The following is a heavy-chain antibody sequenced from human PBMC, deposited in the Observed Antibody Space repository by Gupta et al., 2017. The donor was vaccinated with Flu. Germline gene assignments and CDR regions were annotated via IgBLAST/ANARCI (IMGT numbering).Heavy chain of an antibody. CDR2: IIPIFGTA. Sequence: SWVRQAPGQGLEGMGGIIPIFGTANYAQKFQGRGTSTADKSTRTAYMELSSLRYEDKDVYYCARGIVTSGRPRYYYGMDVWGQWYTVTVS. D-gene: IGHD3-16*01. J-gene: IGHJ6*02. CDR3: ARGIVTSGRPRYYYGMDV. V-gene: IGHV1-69*06.